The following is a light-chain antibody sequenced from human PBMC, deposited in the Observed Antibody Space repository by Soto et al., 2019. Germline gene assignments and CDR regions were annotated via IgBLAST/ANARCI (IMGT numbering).Light chain of an antibody. V-gene: IGKV1-39*01. CDR2: TAS. Sequence: DIQMTQSPSSLSASVGDAVIITCRASQSIGTFLNWYQQKAGKAPRLLLYTASTLQGGGPSRFSGSGSGTEFTLSSSGLQPEACATYYCQQSYTSRLSCGPGTRVVIK. CDR1: QSIGTF. J-gene: IGKJ3*01. CDR3: QQSYTSRLS.